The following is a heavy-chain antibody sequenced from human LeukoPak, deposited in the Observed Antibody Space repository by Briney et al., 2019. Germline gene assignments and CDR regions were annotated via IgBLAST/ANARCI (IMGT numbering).Heavy chain of an antibody. V-gene: IGHV1-2*02. CDR1: GYSFTGYY. J-gene: IGHJ3*02. D-gene: IGHD6-13*01. CDR2: INPNSGDT. CDR3: ARQSSSWYVAFDI. Sequence: ASVKVSCKASGYSFTGYYMHWVRQAPGQGLEWMGWINPNSGDTKYAQKFQGRVTMTRDTSISTAYMERSRLRSDDTAVYYCARQSSSWYVAFDIWGQGTMVTVSS.